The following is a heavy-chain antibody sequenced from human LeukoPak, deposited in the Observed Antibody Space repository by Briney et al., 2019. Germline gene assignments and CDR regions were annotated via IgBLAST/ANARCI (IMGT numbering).Heavy chain of an antibody. CDR1: GFTFSAYW. D-gene: IGHD3-16*01. Sequence: VGSLRLSCAASGFTFSAYWMSWVRQAPGKGLEWMGNIKQDGTEKYYVDSVKGRFTISRDNAKKSLCLQMKSLRAEETAVYYCARDRLGAEYDYWGQGTLVSVSS. CDR2: IKQDGTEK. CDR3: ARDRLGAEYDY. V-gene: IGHV3-7*01. J-gene: IGHJ4*02.